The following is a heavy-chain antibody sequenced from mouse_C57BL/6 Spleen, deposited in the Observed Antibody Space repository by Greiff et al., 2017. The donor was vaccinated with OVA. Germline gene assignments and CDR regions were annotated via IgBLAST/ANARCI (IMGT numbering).Heavy chain of an antibody. Sequence: QVHVKQPGAELVKPGASVKLSCKASGYTFTSYWMHWVKQRPGRGLEWIGRIDPNSGGTKYNEKFKSKATLTVDKPSSTAYMQLSSLTSEDSAVYYCARVMITTNYYAMDYWGQGTSVTVSS. CDR1: GYTFTSYW. J-gene: IGHJ4*01. CDR3: ARVMITTNYYAMDY. V-gene: IGHV1-72*01. D-gene: IGHD2-4*01. CDR2: IDPNSGGT.